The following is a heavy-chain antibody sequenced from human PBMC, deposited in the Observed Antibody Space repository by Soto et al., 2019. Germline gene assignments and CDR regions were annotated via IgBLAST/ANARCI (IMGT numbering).Heavy chain of an antibody. D-gene: IGHD6-13*01. J-gene: IGHJ4*02. CDR2: IWYDGSNK. V-gene: IGHV3-33*01. CDR3: ARETIAAAGQYYFDY. Sequence: QVQLVESGGGVVQPGRSLRLSCAASGFTFSSYGTHWVRQAPGKGLEWVAVIWYDGSNKYYADPVKGRFTISRDNSKNTLYLQMNSLRAEDTAVYYCARETIAAAGQYYFDYWGQGTLVTVSS. CDR1: GFTFSSYG.